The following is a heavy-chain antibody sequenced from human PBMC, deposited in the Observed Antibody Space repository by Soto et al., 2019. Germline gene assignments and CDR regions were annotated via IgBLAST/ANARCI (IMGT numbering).Heavy chain of an antibody. V-gene: IGHV1-69*01. CDR1: GGRVSGHS. CDR3: ARDCWQQQLGCYHYVMDV. CDR2: IIPIFHTP. Sequence: SVKVSCEAPGGRVSGHSISWVRQAPGQGLEWMGGIIPIFHTPSYAQKFQGRVTITPDESTSTAYMELGSLGSDDTALYYCARDCWQQQLGCYHYVMDVWRQGTTVTVSS. D-gene: IGHD6-13*01. J-gene: IGHJ6*02.